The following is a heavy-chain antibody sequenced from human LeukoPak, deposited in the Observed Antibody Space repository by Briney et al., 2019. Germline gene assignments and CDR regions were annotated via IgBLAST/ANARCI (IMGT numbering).Heavy chain of an antibody. Sequence: PGGSLRLSCAASGFTFSSYGIHWVRQAPGKGLEWVAVISYDGSNKYYADSVKGRFTISRDNSKNTLYLQMNSLRAEDTAVYYCAKDDGYSSSWYRLRPGAFDIWGQGTMVTVSS. CDR1: GFTFSSYG. V-gene: IGHV3-30*18. CDR2: ISYDGSNK. D-gene: IGHD6-13*01. CDR3: AKDDGYSSSWYRLRPGAFDI. J-gene: IGHJ3*02.